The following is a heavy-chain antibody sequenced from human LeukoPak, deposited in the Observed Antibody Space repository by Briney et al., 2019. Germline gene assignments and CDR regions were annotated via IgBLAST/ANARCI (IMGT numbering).Heavy chain of an antibody. CDR1: GGSIGSYY. D-gene: IGHD6-19*01. CDR3: ARDHSSGWYYFDY. CDR2: IYYSGST. J-gene: IGHJ4*02. V-gene: IGHV4-59*12. Sequence: SETLSLTCTVSGGSIGSYYWSWIRQPPGKGLEWIGYIYYSGSTNYNPSLKSRVTMSVDTSKNQFSLKLSSVTAADTAVYYCARDHSSGWYYFDYWGQGTLVTVSS.